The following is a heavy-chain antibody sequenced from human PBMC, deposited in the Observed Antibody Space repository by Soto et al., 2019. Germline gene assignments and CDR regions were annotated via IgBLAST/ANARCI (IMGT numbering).Heavy chain of an antibody. CDR2: IYHSGST. V-gene: IGHV4-30-2*01. Sequence: SETLSLTCTVSGGSISSGGYYWSWIRQHPGKGLEWIGYIYHSGSTYYNPSLKSRVTISVDRSKNQFSLKLSSVTAADTAVYYCARVATMKHSEDFDYWGQGTLVTVSS. CDR3: ARVATMKHSEDFDY. D-gene: IGHD3-22*01. J-gene: IGHJ4*02. CDR1: GGSISSGGYY.